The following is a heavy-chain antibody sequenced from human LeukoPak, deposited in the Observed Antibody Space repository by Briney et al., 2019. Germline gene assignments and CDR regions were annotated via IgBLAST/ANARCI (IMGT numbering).Heavy chain of an antibody. Sequence: GASVKVSCKASGYTFTGYYMHWVRQAPGQGLEWMGWINPNSGGTNYAQKFQGRVTITADKSTSTAYMELSSLRSEDTAVYYCARVRTLGYSSSWLHRYYFDYWGQGTLVTVSS. V-gene: IGHV1-2*02. CDR1: GYTFTGYY. J-gene: IGHJ4*02. D-gene: IGHD6-13*01. CDR2: INPNSGGT. CDR3: ARVRTLGYSSSWLHRYYFDY.